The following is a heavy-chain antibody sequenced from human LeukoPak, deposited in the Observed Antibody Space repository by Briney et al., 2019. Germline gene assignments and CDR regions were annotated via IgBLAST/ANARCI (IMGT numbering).Heavy chain of an antibody. CDR1: GFTFSSYW. CDR3: ARGRGSYFSHDAFDI. CDR2: INSDGSST. D-gene: IGHD1-26*01. V-gene: IGHV3-74*01. J-gene: IGHJ3*02. Sequence: PGGSLRLSCAASGFTFSSYWMHWVRQAPGKGLVWVSRINSDGSSTSYADSVKGRFTISRDNAKNTLYLQMNSLRAEDTAVYYCARGRGSYFSHDAFDIWGQGTMVTVSS.